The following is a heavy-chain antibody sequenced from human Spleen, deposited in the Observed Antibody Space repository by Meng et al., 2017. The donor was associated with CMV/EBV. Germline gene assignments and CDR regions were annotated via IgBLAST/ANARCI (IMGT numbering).Heavy chain of an antibody. CDR1: FTLSRYA. Sequence: FTLSRYAMTWVRQAPGKGLEWVSVIYSGGSNTHYADSVKGRFTISRDNSKNTLYLQMNSLRAEDTAVYYCAKQAEVVPAASDPNWFDPWGQGTLVTVSS. V-gene: IGHV3-23*03. CDR2: IYSGGSNT. D-gene: IGHD2-2*01. J-gene: IGHJ5*02. CDR3: AKQAEVVPAASDPNWFDP.